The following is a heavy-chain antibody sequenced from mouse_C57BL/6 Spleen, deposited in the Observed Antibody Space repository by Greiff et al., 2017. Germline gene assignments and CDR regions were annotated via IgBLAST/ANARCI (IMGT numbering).Heavy chain of an antibody. J-gene: IGHJ4*01. CDR2: IHPNSGST. Sequence: QVQLQQPGAELVKPGASVKLSCKASGYTFTSYWMHWVKQRPGQGLEWIGMIHPNSGSTNYNEKFKSKATLTVDKSSSTAYMQLRSLTSEDSAVYYCANYSPYYYAMDYWGQGTSVTVSS. V-gene: IGHV1-64*01. CDR1: GYTFTSYW. CDR3: ANYSPYYYAMDY. D-gene: IGHD2-12*01.